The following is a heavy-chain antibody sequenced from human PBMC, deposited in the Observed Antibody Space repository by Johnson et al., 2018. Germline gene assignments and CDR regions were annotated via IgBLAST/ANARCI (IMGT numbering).Heavy chain of an antibody. CDR1: GFTFGTYA. CDR2: IRGGGDST. CDR3: AKGHGDWDVGVLHH. Sequence: VQSGGSLRLSCAASGFTFGTYAMSWVRQTLGKGLEWVSAIRGGGDSTYYADSVKGRFTISRDNSKNTLYLQMNSLRAEDTALSYCAKGHGDWDVGVLHHWGQGTLVTVSS. V-gene: IGHV3-23*01. J-gene: IGHJ1*01. D-gene: IGHD3/OR15-3a*01.